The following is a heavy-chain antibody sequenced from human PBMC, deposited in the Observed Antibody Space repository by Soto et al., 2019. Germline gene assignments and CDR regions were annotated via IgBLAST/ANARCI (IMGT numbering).Heavy chain of an antibody. V-gene: IGHV3-21*06. CDR3: VKGGEDITSPYGMDV. D-gene: IGHD3-16*01. CDR1: GFTFRTHT. CDR2: ISSGGTYL. Sequence: PGGSLRLSCAGSGFTFRTHTLVWVRQAPGKGLEWVSSISSGGTYLEYAHSVKSRFAISRDDAKDSVFLQMNSLKTDDTAVYYCVKGGEDITSPYGMDVWGQGTTVTVSS. J-gene: IGHJ6*02.